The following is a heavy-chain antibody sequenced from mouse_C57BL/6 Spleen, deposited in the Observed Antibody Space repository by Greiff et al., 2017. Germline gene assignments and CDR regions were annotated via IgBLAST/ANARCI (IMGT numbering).Heavy chain of an antibody. Sequence: EVKLEESGGGLVQPGGSMKLSCVASGFTFSNYWMNWVRQSPEKGLEWVAQIRLKSDNYATHYAESVKGRFTISRDDSKSSVYLQMNNLRAEDTGIYYCTGESSSYSMDYGGQGTSVTVSS. CDR1: GFTFSNYW. CDR2: IRLKSDNYAT. CDR3: TGESSSYSMDY. V-gene: IGHV6-3*01. J-gene: IGHJ4*01. D-gene: IGHD1-3*01.